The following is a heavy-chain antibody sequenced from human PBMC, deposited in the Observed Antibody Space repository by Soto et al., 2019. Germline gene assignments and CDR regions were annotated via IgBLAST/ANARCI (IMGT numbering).Heavy chain of an antibody. CDR2: IKYDGGSA. CDR1: GFTFSSYW. Sequence: EVQLVESGGGLVQPGGSLRLSCAASGFTFSSYWMHWVRQAPGKGLVWVSRIKYDGGSANYADSVKGRFTISRDNAENTVYLQVNSLRAEDTAVYYCARGVPGHYGFDVWGQGTMVTVSS. CDR3: ARGVPGHYGFDV. D-gene: IGHD1-1*01. J-gene: IGHJ3*01. V-gene: IGHV3-74*01.